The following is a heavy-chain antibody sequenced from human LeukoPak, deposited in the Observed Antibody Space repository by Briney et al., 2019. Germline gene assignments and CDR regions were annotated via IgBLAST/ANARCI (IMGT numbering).Heavy chain of an antibody. V-gene: IGHV1-69*01. CDR3: ARASPSYYYDSSGYLPLDI. Sequence: RQAPGQGLEWMGGXXPIFGTANYAQKFQGRVTITADESTSTAYMELSSLRSEDTAVYYCARASPSYYYDSSGYLPLDIWGQGTMVTVSS. CDR2: XXPIFGTA. D-gene: IGHD3-22*01. J-gene: IGHJ3*02.